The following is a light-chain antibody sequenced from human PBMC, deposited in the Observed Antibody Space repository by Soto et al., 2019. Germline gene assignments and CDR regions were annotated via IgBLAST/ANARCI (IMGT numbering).Light chain of an antibody. CDR3: QQRSNWPQVT. Sequence: IVLTQSPATLSLSPGERATLSCRASQSVSSYLAWYQQKPGQAPRLLIYDASNRATGIPARFSGSGSGTDFTLTIRSLEPEDFAVYYCQQRSNWPQVTFGQGTRLEIK. V-gene: IGKV3-11*01. J-gene: IGKJ5*01. CDR1: QSVSSY. CDR2: DAS.